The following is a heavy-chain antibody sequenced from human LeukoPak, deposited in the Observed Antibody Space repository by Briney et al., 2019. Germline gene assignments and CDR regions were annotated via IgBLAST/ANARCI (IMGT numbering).Heavy chain of an antibody. CDR2: IFPSGGEI. CDR1: GFTFSTFA. V-gene: IGHV3-23*01. Sequence: GGSLRLSCAASGFTFSTFAMIWVRQPPGKGLEWVSSIFPSGGEIHYADSVRGRFTISRDNSKSTLSLQMNSLRAEDTALYYCAKDRTNDGSYFDYWGQGTLVTVSS. CDR3: AKDRTNDGSYFDY. D-gene: IGHD1-7*01. J-gene: IGHJ4*02.